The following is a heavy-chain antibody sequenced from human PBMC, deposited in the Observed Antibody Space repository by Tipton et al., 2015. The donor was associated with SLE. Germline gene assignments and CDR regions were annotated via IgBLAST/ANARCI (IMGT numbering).Heavy chain of an antibody. CDR3: ARDGVRKGWWFFDL. CDR2: SSYSGRP. Sequence: TLSLTCTVSGGSISSYYWSWIRQPPGKGLEWIGDSSYSGRPNFNPSLKSRVTVSVDTSKNQFSLNLTSVTAADTALYYCARDGVRKGWWFFDLWGRGTLVTVSS. J-gene: IGHJ2*01. D-gene: IGHD5-24*01. V-gene: IGHV4-59*08. CDR1: GGSISSYY.